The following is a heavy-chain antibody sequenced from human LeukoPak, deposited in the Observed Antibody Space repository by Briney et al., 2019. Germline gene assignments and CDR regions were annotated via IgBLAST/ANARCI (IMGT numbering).Heavy chain of an antibody. CDR3: ARVGRYFDACDI. D-gene: IGHD1-26*01. V-gene: IGHV3-72*01. Sequence: PGGSLRLSCAASGFTFSDHYMDWVRQAPGKGLEWVGRTRTKANSYTTEYAASVKGRFSISRDDSKNSLYLQMNSLKTEDTAVYYCARVGRYFDACDIWGQGTMVTVSS. CDR1: GFTFSDHY. CDR2: TRTKANSYTT. J-gene: IGHJ3*02.